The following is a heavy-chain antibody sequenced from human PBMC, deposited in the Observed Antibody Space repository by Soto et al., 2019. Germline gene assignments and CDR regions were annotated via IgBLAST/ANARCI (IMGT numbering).Heavy chain of an antibody. J-gene: IGHJ6*02. CDR1: GDSVSSNSPA. CDR2: TYYRSKWYN. V-gene: IGHV6-1*01. CDR3: ARHQWLVRYYYYGIDV. D-gene: IGHD6-19*01. Sequence: SQTLSLTCAISGDSVSSNSPACNWSRQSPSRGLEWLGRTYYRSKWYNDYAVSVRSRITINPDTSKNQFSLQLNCVTPEDKAVYYCARHQWLVRYYYYGIDVWGQGTTVTVSS.